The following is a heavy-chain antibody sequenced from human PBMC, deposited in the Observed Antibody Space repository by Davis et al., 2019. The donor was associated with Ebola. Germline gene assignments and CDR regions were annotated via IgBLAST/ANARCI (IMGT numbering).Heavy chain of an antibody. J-gene: IGHJ6*02. CDR2: IYSGGST. V-gene: IGHV3-66*01. D-gene: IGHD3-16*01. CDR1: GFTVSSNY. CDR3: ARTAGGYYYGMDV. Sequence: PGGSLRLSCAASGFTVSSNYMSWVRQAPGKGLEWVSVIYSGGSTYYADSVKGRFTISRDNSKNTLYLQMNSLRAEDTAVYYCARTAGGYYYGMDVWGQGTTVTVSS.